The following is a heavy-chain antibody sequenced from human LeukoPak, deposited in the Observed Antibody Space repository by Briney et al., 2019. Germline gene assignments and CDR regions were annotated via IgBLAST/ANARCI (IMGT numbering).Heavy chain of an antibody. D-gene: IGHD3-22*01. Sequence: ASVKVSCKASGYTFTSYYMHWVRQAPGQGLEWMGIINPSGGSTSYAQKFQGRVTMTRDTSTSTVYMELSSLRSEDTAVYYCAREGNYYDSSGYYDGSWFDPWGQGTLVTVSS. V-gene: IGHV1-46*01. CDR3: AREGNYYDSSGYYDGSWFDP. J-gene: IGHJ5*02. CDR2: INPSGGST. CDR1: GYTFTSYY.